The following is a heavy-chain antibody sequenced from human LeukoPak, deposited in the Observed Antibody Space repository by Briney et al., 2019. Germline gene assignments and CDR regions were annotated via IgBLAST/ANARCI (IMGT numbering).Heavy chain of an antibody. CDR3: ARNSMVRGVMAAMKYYFDY. CDR2: IYHSGST. Sequence: SGTLSLTCAVSGGSISSSNRWSWVCQPPGKGLEWIGEIYHSGSTNYNPSLKSRVTISVDKSKNQFSLKLSSVTAADTAVYYCARNSMVRGVMAAMKYYFDYWGQGTLVTVSS. V-gene: IGHV4-4*02. J-gene: IGHJ4*02. CDR1: GGSISSSNR. D-gene: IGHD3-10*01.